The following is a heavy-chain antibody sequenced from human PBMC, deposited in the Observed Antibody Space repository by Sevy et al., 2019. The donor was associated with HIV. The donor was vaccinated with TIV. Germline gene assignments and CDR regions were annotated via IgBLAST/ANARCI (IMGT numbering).Heavy chain of an antibody. CDR2: IIPMFGTT. J-gene: IGHJ6*02. V-gene: IGHV1-69*05. CDR1: GGTLTTYA. CDR3: AIYNYDSSGYSALYYYGLDV. Sequence: ASVKVSCKASGGTLTTYAISWVRQAPGQGLEWMGGIIPMFGTTIFAQKFQGRVTLTTDESTSTAYMELRSRRAADTAADYCAIYNYDSSGYSALYYYGLDVWGQGTTVTVS. D-gene: IGHD3-22*01.